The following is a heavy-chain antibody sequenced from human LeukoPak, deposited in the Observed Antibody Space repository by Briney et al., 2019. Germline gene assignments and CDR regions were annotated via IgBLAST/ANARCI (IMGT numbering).Heavy chain of an antibody. J-gene: IGHJ6*04. V-gene: IGHV4-59*08. D-gene: IGHD2-8*01. CDR3: ARSSWSPLVDV. CDR1: GGSISTYY. CDR2: IYYSGST. Sequence: PSETLSLTCTVSGGSISTYYWSWIRQPPEKGLEWIGYIYYSGSTNYNPSLKSRVTISVDTSKNQFSLKLSSVTAADTAVYYCARSSWSPLVDVWGKGTTVTVSS.